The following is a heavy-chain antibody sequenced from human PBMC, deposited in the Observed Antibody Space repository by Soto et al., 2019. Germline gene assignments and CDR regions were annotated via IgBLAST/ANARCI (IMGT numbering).Heavy chain of an antibody. CDR1: GGSLSNYN. V-gene: IGHV4-4*07. CDR3: ARERTYQLSGDDTLDI. CDR2: IYSNGKA. J-gene: IGHJ3*02. D-gene: IGHD2-2*01. Sequence: SETLSLTCTVSGGSLSNYNWNWVRQSAGKGLEWIGRIYSNGKAYYNPSLKSRATMSLDTLNNQVPLRLSSVTAADTAKYYCARERTYQLSGDDTLDIWGLGTMVTVSS.